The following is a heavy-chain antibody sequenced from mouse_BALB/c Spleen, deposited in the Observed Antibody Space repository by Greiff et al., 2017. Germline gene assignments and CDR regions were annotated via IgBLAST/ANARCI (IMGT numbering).Heavy chain of an antibody. CDR2: ISSGGST. J-gene: IGHJ1*01. V-gene: IGHV5-6-5*01. CDR3: ARGGYGSSDFDV. Sequence: EVKLVESGGGLVKPGGSLKLSCAASGFTFSSYAMSWVRQTPEKRLEWVASISSGGSTYYPDSVKGRFTISRDNARNILYLQMSSLRSEDTAMYYCARGGYGSSDFDVWGAGTTVTVSS. D-gene: IGHD1-1*01. CDR1: GFTFSSYA.